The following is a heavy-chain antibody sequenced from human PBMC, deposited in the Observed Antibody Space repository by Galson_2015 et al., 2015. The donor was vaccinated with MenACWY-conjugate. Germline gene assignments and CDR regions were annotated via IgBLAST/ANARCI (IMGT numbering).Heavy chain of an antibody. J-gene: IGHJ4*02. CDR2: IDPSDSYT. Sequence: QSGAEVKKPGESLRISCKGSGYSFTSYWISWVRQMPGKGLEWMGRIDPSDSYTNYSPSFQGHVTISADKSISTAYLQWSSLKASDTAMYYCARHQYCSGGSCYSDFDYWGQGTLVTVSS. CDR3: ARHQYCSGGSCYSDFDY. V-gene: IGHV5-10-1*01. CDR1: GYSFTSYW. D-gene: IGHD2-15*01.